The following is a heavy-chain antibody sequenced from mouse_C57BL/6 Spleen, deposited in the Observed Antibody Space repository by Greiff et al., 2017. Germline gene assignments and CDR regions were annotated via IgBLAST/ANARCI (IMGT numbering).Heavy chain of an antibody. CDR1: GFTFSDYG. CDR3: ARRDWEGFDY. D-gene: IGHD4-1*01. V-gene: IGHV5-17*01. J-gene: IGHJ2*01. Sequence: VQLQESGGGLVKPGGSLKLSCAASGFTFSDYGMHWVRQAPEKGLEWVAYISSGSSTIYYADTVKGRFTISRDNAKNTLFLQMTSLRSEDTAMYYCARRDWEGFDYWGQGTTLTVSS. CDR2: ISSGSSTI.